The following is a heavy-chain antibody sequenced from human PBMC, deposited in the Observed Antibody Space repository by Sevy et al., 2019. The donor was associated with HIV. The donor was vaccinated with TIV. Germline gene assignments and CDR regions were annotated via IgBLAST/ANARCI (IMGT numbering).Heavy chain of an antibody. CDR3: AKGRQQWPTDY. Sequence: GGSLRLSCAASGFTFSSLSMSWVRQAPGEGLEWVSTITDTYDTYYRDSLKGRFSISRDNSENTLFLQINSLRTEDTAVYYCAKGRQQWPTDYWGQGTLVTVSS. CDR2: ITDTYDT. J-gene: IGHJ4*02. D-gene: IGHD6-19*01. CDR1: GFTFSSLS. V-gene: IGHV3-23*01.